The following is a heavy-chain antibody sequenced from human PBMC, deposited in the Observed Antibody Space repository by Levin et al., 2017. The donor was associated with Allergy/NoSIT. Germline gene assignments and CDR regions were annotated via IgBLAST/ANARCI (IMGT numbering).Heavy chain of an antibody. CDR1: GFTFNSYG. V-gene: IGHV3-30*18. CDR3: AKDLYSRAWYGWDYYGMDV. D-gene: IGHD6-19*01. Sequence: TGGSLRLSCAASGFTFNSYGMHWVRQAPGKGLEWVALISYDGSNKYYADSVKGRFTISRDNSKNTLYLQMNSLRAEDTAVYYCAKDLYSRAWYGWDYYGMDVWGQGTAVTVSS. CDR2: ISYDGSNK. J-gene: IGHJ6*02.